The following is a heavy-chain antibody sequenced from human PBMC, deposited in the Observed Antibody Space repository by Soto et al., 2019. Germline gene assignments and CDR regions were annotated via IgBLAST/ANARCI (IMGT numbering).Heavy chain of an antibody. CDR3: ARDHPELAYGMDV. CDR2: IFSGGST. V-gene: IGHV3-53*02. CDR1: GFPVVSTY. J-gene: IGHJ6*02. D-gene: IGHD1-7*01. Sequence: EVQLVETGGGLIQPGGSRELSCPPPGFPVVSTYLGGVGRVPGRGLEWVSVIFSGGSTYYADSVKGRFTISRDNSKNTLYLQMNSLRAEDTAVYYCARDHPELAYGMDVWGQGTTVTVSS.